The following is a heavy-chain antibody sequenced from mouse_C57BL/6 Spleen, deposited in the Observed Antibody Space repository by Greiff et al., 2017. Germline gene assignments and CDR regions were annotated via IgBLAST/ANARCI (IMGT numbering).Heavy chain of an antibody. D-gene: IGHD2-5*01. Sequence: EVQGVESGGGLVKPGGSLKLSCAASGFTFSSYAMSWVRQTPEKRLEWVATISDGGSYTYYPDNVKGRFTISRDNAKNNLYMQMSQLKSEETAMYYCAREWPYDSNFIYAMDYWGQGTSVTVSS. CDR3: AREWPYDSNFIYAMDY. V-gene: IGHV5-4*01. CDR2: ISDGGSYT. J-gene: IGHJ4*01. CDR1: GFTFSSYA.